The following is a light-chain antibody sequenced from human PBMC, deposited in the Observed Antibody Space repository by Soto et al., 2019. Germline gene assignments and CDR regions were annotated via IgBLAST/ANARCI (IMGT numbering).Light chain of an antibody. CDR2: WAS. J-gene: IGKJ5*01. CDR3: QQYSRTPSKVT. V-gene: IGKV4-1*01. CDR1: QSVLYSSNNKNY. Sequence: DIVMIQSPDALAVSLGDRATINCKSSQSVLYSSNNKNYLAWYQQKPGQAPKLLIYWASTRESGVPDRFSGSGSGPDFTLTISALQAEDVAVYYCQQYSRTPSKVTFGQGPRLKIK.